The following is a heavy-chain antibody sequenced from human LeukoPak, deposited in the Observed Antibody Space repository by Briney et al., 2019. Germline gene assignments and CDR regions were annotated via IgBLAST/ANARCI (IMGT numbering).Heavy chain of an antibody. CDR3: ARAASFGVVIS. D-gene: IGHD3-3*01. CDR2: IYYRGST. Sequence: NPSETLSLTCTVSGGSISSYYWSWIRQPPGKGLEWIGYIYYRGSTNYNPSLKSRVTISVDTSKNQFSLKLSSVTSADTAVYYCARAASFGVVISWGQGTLVTVSS. J-gene: IGHJ4*02. CDR1: GGSISSYY. V-gene: IGHV4-59*01.